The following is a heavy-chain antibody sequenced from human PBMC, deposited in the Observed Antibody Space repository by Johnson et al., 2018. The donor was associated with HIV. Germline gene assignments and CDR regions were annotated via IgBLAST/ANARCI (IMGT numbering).Heavy chain of an antibody. CDR1: GFTFSSYA. Sequence: RLSCAASGFTFSSYAMHWVRQAPGKGLEWVAVISYDGSNTYYADSVKGRFTISRDNSKNTLYLQMNSLRAEDTALYYCAKDIYGYDAFDIWGQGTMVTVSS. CDR3: AKDIYGYDAFDI. V-gene: IGHV3-30-3*01. D-gene: IGHD5-24*01. J-gene: IGHJ3*02. CDR2: ISYDGSNT.